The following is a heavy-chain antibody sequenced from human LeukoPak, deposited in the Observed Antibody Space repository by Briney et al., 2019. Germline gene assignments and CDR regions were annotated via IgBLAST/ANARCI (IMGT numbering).Heavy chain of an antibody. J-gene: IGHJ6*03. CDR2: INPNSGGT. V-gene: IGHV1-2*02. CDR1: GYTFTAYY. Sequence: ASVKVSCKASGYTFTAYYLHWVRQAAGQGPEWMGRINPNSGGTNFAQKFQGRVTMTRDTSISTAYMELSRLRSDDTAVYYCAREALWFGEGIQYYMDVWGKGTTVTVSS. CDR3: AREALWFGEGIQYYMDV. D-gene: IGHD3-10*01.